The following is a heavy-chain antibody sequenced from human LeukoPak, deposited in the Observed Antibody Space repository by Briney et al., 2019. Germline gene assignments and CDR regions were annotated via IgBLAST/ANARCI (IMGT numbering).Heavy chain of an antibody. CDR1: GFTFSAYA. CDR2: IRGGGGGA. V-gene: IGHV3-23*01. J-gene: IGHJ3*02. CDR3: ARDPNGDYVGAFDM. Sequence: GGSLRLSCTAYGFTFSAYAMMWVRQAPGKGPEWISAIRGGGGGAFYADSVKGRFTISRDNSKYTLFLQMNSLRAEDTAVYYCARDPNGDYVGAFDMWGPGTMVTVSS. D-gene: IGHD4-17*01.